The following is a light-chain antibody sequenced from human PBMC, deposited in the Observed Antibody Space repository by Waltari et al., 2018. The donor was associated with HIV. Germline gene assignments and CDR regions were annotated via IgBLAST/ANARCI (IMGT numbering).Light chain of an antibody. CDR3: AAWDDNLSGWV. CDR2: RNN. CDR1: SSNIGSNY. J-gene: IGLJ3*02. Sequence: QSVLTQPPSASGTPGQSVTISCSGSSSNIGSNYVYWYQQLPGTAPKLLIYRNNQRPSVVPDRFSGFKSGTSASLAISGLRSEDEADYYCAAWDDNLSGWVFGGGSKLTIL. V-gene: IGLV1-47*01.